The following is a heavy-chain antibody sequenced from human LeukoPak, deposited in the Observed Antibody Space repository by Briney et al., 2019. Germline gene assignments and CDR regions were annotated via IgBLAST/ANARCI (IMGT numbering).Heavy chain of an antibody. CDR2: LSGSGSTT. CDR3: AKAGYTSSWPLDY. D-gene: IGHD6-13*01. J-gene: IGHJ4*02. V-gene: IGHV3-23*01. CDR1: GFTFSSDG. Sequence: GGSLRLSCAASGFTFSSDGMSWVRQAPGKGLEWVSALSGSGSTTYYADSVKGRFTISRDNSKNTLFLEMNSLRVEDTAVYHCAKAGYTSSWPLDYWGQGTQVTVSS.